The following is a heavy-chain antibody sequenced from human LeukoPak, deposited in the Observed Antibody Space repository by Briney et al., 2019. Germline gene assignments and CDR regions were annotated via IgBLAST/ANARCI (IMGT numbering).Heavy chain of an antibody. D-gene: IGHD3-10*01. CDR2: INRKGGST. J-gene: IGHJ4*02. V-gene: IGHV3-20*04. CDR3: VRGFRGGPFDY. CDR1: GFTFYDYG. Sequence: GGSLRLSCAASGFTFYDYGMSWVRHAPGKGLQWVSGINRKGGSTGYADSVKGRFTISRDNAKNSLYLQMNSLRAEDTALYYCVRGFRGGPFDYWGQGSLVTVSS.